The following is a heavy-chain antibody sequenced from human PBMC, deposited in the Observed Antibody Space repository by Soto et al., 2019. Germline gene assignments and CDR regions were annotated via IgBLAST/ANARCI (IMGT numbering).Heavy chain of an antibody. V-gene: IGHV1-69*12. Sequence: QVQLVQSGAEVKKPGSTLKVSCKASRGTFSSYAISWVRQAPGQGLEWMGGIIPIFGTANYAQKFQGRVTITADESTSTAYMELSSLRSEDTAVYYCARALRGPYYGMDVWGQGTTVTVSS. CDR2: IIPIFGTA. D-gene: IGHD3-10*01. CDR3: ARALRGPYYGMDV. CDR1: RGTFSSYA. J-gene: IGHJ6*02.